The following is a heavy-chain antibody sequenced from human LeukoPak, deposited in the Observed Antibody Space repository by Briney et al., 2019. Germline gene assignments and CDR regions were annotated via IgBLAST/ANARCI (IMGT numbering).Heavy chain of an antibody. CDR1: GFSFSTYT. Sequence: GGSLRLSCAASGFSFSTYTMYWVRHPPGKGLEWVSIIGSSGGGIHYADSVKGRFTISRDNSKNALYLQMNSLRVEDTAVYYCAIDPNWGTHSWGQGVLVTVSS. D-gene: IGHD7-27*01. J-gene: IGHJ4*02. CDR3: AIDPNWGTHS. CDR2: IGSSGGGI. V-gene: IGHV3-23*01.